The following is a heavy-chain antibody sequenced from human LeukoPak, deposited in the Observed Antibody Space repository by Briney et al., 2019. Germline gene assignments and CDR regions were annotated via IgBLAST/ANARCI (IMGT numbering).Heavy chain of an antibody. CDR2: IYYSGST. D-gene: IGHD2-2*01. CDR3: ACRYCSSTSCYERDVVDYYYYYMDV. CDR1: GGSISSSSYY. J-gene: IGHJ6*03. V-gene: IGHV4-39*07. Sequence: SETLSLTCTVSGGSISSSSYYWGWIRQPPGKGLEWIGSIYYSGSTYYNPSLKSRVTISVDTSKNQFSLKLSSVTAADTAVYYCACRYCSSTSCYERDVVDYYYYYMDVWGKGTTVTVSS.